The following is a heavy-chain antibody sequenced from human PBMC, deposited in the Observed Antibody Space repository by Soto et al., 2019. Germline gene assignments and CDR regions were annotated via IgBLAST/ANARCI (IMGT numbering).Heavy chain of an antibody. J-gene: IGHJ4*02. CDR3: ARDFYYDSSGYPPQW. CDR2: ISSSSTYT. D-gene: IGHD3-22*01. CDR1: GFTFSDYY. Sequence: PGGSLRLSCAASGFTFSDYYMSWIRQAPGKGLEWVSYISSSSTYTNYADSVKGRFTISRDNAKNSLYLQMNSLRAEDTAVYYCARDFYYDSSGYPPQWWGQGTLVTVSS. V-gene: IGHV3-11*05.